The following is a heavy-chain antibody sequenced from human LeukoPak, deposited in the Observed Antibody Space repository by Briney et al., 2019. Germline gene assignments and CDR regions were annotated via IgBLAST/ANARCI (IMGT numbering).Heavy chain of an antibody. Sequence: SETLSLTCTVSGGSISSYFWSWLRQPPGEGLEWIGYIYNRGSTNYNPSPKSRVSISAATSKNQFSLKLSSVTAADTAVYYCARQSCSTTSCYVVYGMDVWGQGTTVTVSS. CDR2: IYNRGST. V-gene: IGHV4-59*08. D-gene: IGHD2-2*01. CDR3: ARQSCSTTSCYVVYGMDV. CDR1: GGSISSYF. J-gene: IGHJ6*02.